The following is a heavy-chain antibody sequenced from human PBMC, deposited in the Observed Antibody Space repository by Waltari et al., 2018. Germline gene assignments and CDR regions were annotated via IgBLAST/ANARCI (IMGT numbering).Heavy chain of an antibody. Sequence: QLQLQESGPGLVKPSETLSLTCTVSGGSISSSSYYWGWIRQPPGKGLEWMGSIYYSGSTYYNPSLKSRVTISVDTSKNQFSLKLSSVTAADTAVYYCARSYDSSGYYPYFDYWGQGTLVTVSS. CDR3: ARSYDSSGYYPYFDY. CDR2: IYYSGST. CDR1: GGSISSSSYY. D-gene: IGHD3-22*01. J-gene: IGHJ4*02. V-gene: IGHV4-39*01.